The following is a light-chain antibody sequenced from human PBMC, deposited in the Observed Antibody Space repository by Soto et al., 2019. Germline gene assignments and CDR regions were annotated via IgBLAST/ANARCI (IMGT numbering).Light chain of an antibody. V-gene: IGLV2-14*01. Sequence: QSALAQPASVSGSPGQSITISWTGTSSDVGRYNYVSWYQQHPGKVPKLMIYDVSYRPSGVSDRFSGSKSGNTASLTISGLQAEDEADYYCSSYTSNSNVVFGGGTKLTVL. CDR3: SSYTSNSNVV. CDR1: SSDVGRYNY. CDR2: DVS. J-gene: IGLJ2*01.